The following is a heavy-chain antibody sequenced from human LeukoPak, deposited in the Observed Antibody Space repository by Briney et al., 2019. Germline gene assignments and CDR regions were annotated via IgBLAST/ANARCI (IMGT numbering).Heavy chain of an antibody. V-gene: IGHV1-46*01. D-gene: IGHD3-10*01. CDR2: INPSGGST. J-gene: IGHJ6*03. Sequence: ASVKVSCKASGGTFSSYAISWVRQAPGQGLEWMGIINPSGGSTNYAQKFQGRVTMTRDTSTSTVYMELSSLGSEDTAVYYCARGPRITLVRGGQWYYYMDVWGKGTTVTISS. CDR1: GGTFSSYA. CDR3: ARGPRITLVRGGQWYYYMDV.